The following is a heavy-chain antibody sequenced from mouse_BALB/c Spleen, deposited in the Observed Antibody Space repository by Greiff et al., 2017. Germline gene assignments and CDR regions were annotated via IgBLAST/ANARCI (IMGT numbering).Heavy chain of an antibody. CDR3: AYDYDGFWFAY. V-gene: IGHV5-6-5*01. CDR1: GFTFSSYA. CDR2: ISSGGST. J-gene: IGHJ3*01. Sequence: DVKLVESGGGLVKPGGSLKLSCAASGFTFSSYAMSWVRQTPEKRLEWVASISSGGSTYYPDSVKGRFTISRDNARNILYLQMSSLRSEDTAMYYCAYDYDGFWFAYWGQGTLVTVSA. D-gene: IGHD2-4*01.